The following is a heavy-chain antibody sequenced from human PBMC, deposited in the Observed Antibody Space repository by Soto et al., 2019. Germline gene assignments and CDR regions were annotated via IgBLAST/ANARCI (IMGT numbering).Heavy chain of an antibody. CDR2: FRSSEGT. Sequence: QVQLQESGPGLVKPSDTLSLTCTVCGDSISSYNLAWIRQPPGKGLEWIGYFRSSEGTSYNPSLKCRVAISADTSTKQFSLRLTSVTATDTAVYYCVRQGIGVLHGLVDVWGQGTTVTVSS. D-gene: IGHD3-10*01. J-gene: IGHJ6*02. CDR3: VRQGIGVLHGLVDV. CDR1: GDSISSYN. V-gene: IGHV4-59*08.